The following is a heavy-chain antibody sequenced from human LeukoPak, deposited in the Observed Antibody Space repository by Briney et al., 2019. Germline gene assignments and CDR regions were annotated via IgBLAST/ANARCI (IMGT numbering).Heavy chain of an antibody. CDR1: GFTFSSYG. CDR3: AREGVLYYFDY. Sequence: GGSPRLSCAASGFTFSSYGMHWVRQAPGKGLEWVAVIWYDGSNKYYADSVKGRFTISRDNSKNTLYLQMNSLRAEDTAVYYCAREGVLYYFDYWGQGTLVTVSS. D-gene: IGHD3-16*01. J-gene: IGHJ4*02. CDR2: IWYDGSNK. V-gene: IGHV3-33*01.